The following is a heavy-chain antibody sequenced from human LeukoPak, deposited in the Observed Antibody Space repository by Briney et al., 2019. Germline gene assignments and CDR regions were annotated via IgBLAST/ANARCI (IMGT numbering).Heavy chain of an antibody. J-gene: IGHJ4*02. V-gene: IGHV4-34*01. CDR2: INHSGST. D-gene: IGHD2-8*01. CDR1: GDFFSGYY. CDR3: ATENGFNDY. Sequence: SETLSLTCAVYGDFFSGYYWSWIRHPPGKGLEWIGEINHSGSTNYNPSLKSRVTISLDTSKNQFSLKLSSVTAADTAVYYCATENGFNDYWGQGTLVTVSS.